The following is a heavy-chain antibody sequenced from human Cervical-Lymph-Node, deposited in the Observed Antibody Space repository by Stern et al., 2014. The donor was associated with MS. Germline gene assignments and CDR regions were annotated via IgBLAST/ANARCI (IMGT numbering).Heavy chain of an antibody. D-gene: IGHD1-26*01. CDR2: IYPSDSDT. CDR1: GYSFTNYW. J-gene: IGHJ4*02. V-gene: IGHV5-51*03. CDR3: ARGAPPEN. Sequence: EDQLVESGAEVKKPGESLKISCKTAGYSFTNYWIGWVRQMPGKGLEWMGIIYPSDSDTRYSPSFQGQVIISADKSIGTDYLQWRSLKASDSGIYYCARGAPPENWGQGTLVTVSS.